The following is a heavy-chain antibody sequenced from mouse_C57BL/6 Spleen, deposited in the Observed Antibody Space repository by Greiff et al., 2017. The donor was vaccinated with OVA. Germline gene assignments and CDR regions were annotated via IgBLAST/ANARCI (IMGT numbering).Heavy chain of an antibody. Sequence: EVKLMESGGGLVQPGGSLKLSCAASGFTFSDYYMYWVRQTPEKRLEWVAYISNGGGSTYYPDTVKGRFTISRDNAKNTLYLQMSRLKSEDTAMYYCARPGKENYFDYWGQGTTLTVAS. CDR2: ISNGGGST. CDR1: GFTFSDYY. CDR3: ARPGKENYFDY. V-gene: IGHV5-12*01. D-gene: IGHD4-1*01. J-gene: IGHJ2*01.